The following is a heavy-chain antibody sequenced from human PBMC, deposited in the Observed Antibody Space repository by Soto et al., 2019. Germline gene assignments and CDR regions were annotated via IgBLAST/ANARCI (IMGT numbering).Heavy chain of an antibody. CDR2: VSSTGTT. CDR3: GSLLGSPWGWFDP. CDR1: GGSVSNSDYY. D-gene: IGHD3-16*01. V-gene: IGHV4-39*01. J-gene: IGHJ5*02. Sequence: PSETLSLTCAVSGGSVSNSDYYWGWIRQSPGEGLEWIGSVSSTGTTYPKSSLKSRVIMSVDTSKNQFSLRLASVTAADTAVYYCGSLLGSPWGWFDPWGQGTQVTVSS.